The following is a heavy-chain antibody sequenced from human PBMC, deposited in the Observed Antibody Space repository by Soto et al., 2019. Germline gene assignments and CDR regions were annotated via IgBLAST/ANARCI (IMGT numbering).Heavy chain of an antibody. Sequence: ASVKVSCKASGYTFTVYYMHWVRQAPGQGLEWMGWINPNSGGTNYAQKFQGRVTMTRDTSISTAYMELSRLRSDDTAVYYCARAFIVVVPAASPDAFDIWGQGTMVTVSS. D-gene: IGHD2-2*01. CDR2: INPNSGGT. J-gene: IGHJ3*02. V-gene: IGHV1-2*02. CDR3: ARAFIVVVPAASPDAFDI. CDR1: GYTFTVYY.